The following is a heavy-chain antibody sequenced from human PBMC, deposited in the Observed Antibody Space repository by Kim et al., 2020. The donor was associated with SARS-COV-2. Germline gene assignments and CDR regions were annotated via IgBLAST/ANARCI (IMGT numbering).Heavy chain of an antibody. CDR2: ISYDGSNK. CDR3: AKDSSSSFDY. V-gene: IGHV3-30*18. J-gene: IGHJ4*02. D-gene: IGHD6-6*01. Sequence: GGSLRLSCAASGFTFSSYGMHWVRQAPGKGLEWVAVISYDGSNKYYADSVKGRFTISRDNSKNTLYLQMNSLRAEDTAVYYCAKDSSSSFDYWGQGTLVTVSS. CDR1: GFTFSSYG.